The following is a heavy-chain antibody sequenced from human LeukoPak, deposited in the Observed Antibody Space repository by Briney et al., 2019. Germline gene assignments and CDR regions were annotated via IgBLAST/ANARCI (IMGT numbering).Heavy chain of an antibody. D-gene: IGHD6-25*01. CDR2: IGSDGSNK. V-gene: IGHV3-30*03. CDR1: GFTFSTNA. J-gene: IGHJ4*02. Sequence: PGGSLRLSCAASGFTFSTNAMNWVRQAPGKGLEWVAVIGSDGSNKYYADSVTGRFTVSRDDSKNTLYLQMNSLRDEDTAVYYCTIQGSGWTPSDYWGQGTLVTVSS. CDR3: TIQGSGWTPSDY.